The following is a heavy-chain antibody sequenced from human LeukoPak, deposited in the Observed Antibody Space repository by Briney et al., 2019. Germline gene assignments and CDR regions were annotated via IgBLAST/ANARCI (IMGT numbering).Heavy chain of an antibody. CDR1: GYTFTGYY. J-gene: IGHJ3*02. CDR2: INPNSGGT. D-gene: IGHD6-13*01. CDR3: AREDVAASAGAFDI. Sequence: ASVKVSCKASGYTFTGYYMHWVRQAAGQGLEWMGWINPNSGGTNYAQKFQGRVTMTRDTSISTAYMELSRLRSDDTAVYYCAREDVAASAGAFDIWGQGTMVTVSS. V-gene: IGHV1-2*02.